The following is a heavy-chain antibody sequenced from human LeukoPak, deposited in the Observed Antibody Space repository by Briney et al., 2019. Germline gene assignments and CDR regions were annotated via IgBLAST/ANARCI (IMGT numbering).Heavy chain of an antibody. J-gene: IGHJ4*02. V-gene: IGHV3-48*02. CDR2: ISSGSSTI. D-gene: IGHD2-2*03. Sequence: GGSLRLSCEASGFTFNSFCMNWVRQAPWKGLEWISYISSGSSTIYYADSVKGRFTISRDNAKNSLYLQMNSLRDEDTAVYYCARGPPGYCCSTRCLFDYWGQGTLVTVSS. CDR1: GFTFNSFC. CDR3: ARGPPGYCCSTRCLFDY.